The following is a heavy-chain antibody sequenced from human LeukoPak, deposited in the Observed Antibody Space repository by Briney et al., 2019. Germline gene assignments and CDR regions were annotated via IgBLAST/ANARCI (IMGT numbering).Heavy chain of an antibody. J-gene: IGHJ4*02. D-gene: IGHD3-22*01. V-gene: IGHV3-30*18. CDR2: ISYDGSNK. Sequence: PGGSLRLSCAASGFTFSSYGMHWVRQAPGKGLEWVAVISYDGSNKYYSDSVKGRFTISRDNSKNTLYLQMNSQRAEDTAVYYCAKRQSYDSSPLDYWGQGTLVTVSS. CDR3: AKRQSYDSSPLDY. CDR1: GFTFSSYG.